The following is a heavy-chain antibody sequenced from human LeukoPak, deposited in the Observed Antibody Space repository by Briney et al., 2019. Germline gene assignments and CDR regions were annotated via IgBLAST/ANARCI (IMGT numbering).Heavy chain of an antibody. J-gene: IGHJ3*02. CDR3: ARDLIYGSGSMGAFDI. D-gene: IGHD3-10*01. CDR1: GFTFSSYG. Sequence: GGSLRLSCAGSGFTFSSYGMHWGRQAPGKGLEWGGVISYDGSNKYYADSVKGRFTISRDNSKNTLYLQMNSLRADDTAVYYCARDLIYGSGSMGAFDIWGQGTMVTVSS. V-gene: IGHV3-30*03. CDR2: ISYDGSNK.